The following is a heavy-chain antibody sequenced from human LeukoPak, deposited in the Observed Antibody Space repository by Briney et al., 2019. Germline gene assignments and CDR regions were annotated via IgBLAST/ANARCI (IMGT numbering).Heavy chain of an antibody. V-gene: IGHV3-74*01. CDR3: AEEVESANWYFDL. D-gene: IGHD1-1*01. CDR2: INTDGIT. J-gene: IGHJ2*01. Sequence: GGSLRLSCAASGFTFSSYWMHWVRQAPGKGLVWVSRINTDGITYYAGSVKGRFTISRDNAKNTLYLQINSLRAEDTAVYYCAEEVESANWYFDLWGRGTLVTVSS. CDR1: GFTFSSYW.